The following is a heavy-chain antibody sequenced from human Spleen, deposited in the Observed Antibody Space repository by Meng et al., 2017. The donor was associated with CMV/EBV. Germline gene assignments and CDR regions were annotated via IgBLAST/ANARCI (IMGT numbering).Heavy chain of an antibody. Sequence: SETLSLTCAVYGGSFSGYYWSWIRQPSGKGLEWIGIIYHSGSTYYNPSLKSRVTISVDTSKNQFSLKLTSVTAADTAVYYCGRDEGIAMAGNPGVFDFWGQGTLVTVSS. D-gene: IGHD6-19*01. CDR3: GRDEGIAMAGNPGVFDF. J-gene: IGHJ4*02. CDR2: IYHSGST. V-gene: IGHV4-34*01. CDR1: GGSFSGYY.